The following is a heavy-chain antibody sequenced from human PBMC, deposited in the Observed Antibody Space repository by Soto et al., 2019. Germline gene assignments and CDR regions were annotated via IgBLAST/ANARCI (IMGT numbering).Heavy chain of an antibody. CDR3: ARESPYCGGDCYDLY. D-gene: IGHD2-21*02. V-gene: IGHV4-61*01. J-gene: IGHJ4*02. CDR2: IYYSGST. CDR1: GGSVSSGSYY. Sequence: QVQLQESGPGLVKPSETLSLTCTVSGGSVSSGSYYWSWIRQPPGKGLEWIGYIYYSGSTNYNPSLKGRVTITVDTSKNQFSLKLSSVTAADTAVYYCARESPYCGGDCYDLYWGQGTLVTVSS.